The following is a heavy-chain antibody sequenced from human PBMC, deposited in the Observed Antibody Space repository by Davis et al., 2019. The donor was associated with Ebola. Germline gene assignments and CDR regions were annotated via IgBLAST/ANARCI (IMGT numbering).Heavy chain of an antibody. V-gene: IGHV3-48*04. CDR3: AREDGPVCFDY. CDR2: ISDSSATI. Sequence: GGSLRLSCAASGFTFSTYSMNWVRQAPGKGLEWISYISDSSATIYYADSVKGRFTISRDNAKNSLYLQMNSLRAEDTAVYYCAREDGPVCFDYWGQGTLVTVSS. CDR1: GFTFSTYS. J-gene: IGHJ4*02. D-gene: IGHD1-14*01.